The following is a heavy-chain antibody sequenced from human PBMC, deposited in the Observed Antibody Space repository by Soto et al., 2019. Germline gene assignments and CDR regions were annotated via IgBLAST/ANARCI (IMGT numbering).Heavy chain of an antibody. Sequence: GGSLRLSCAASGFTFSNYAMHWVRQAPGKGLEWVAVISYDGSNKYYAESVKGRFAISRDNSKNTVYLQMNSLRPEDTAVYYCARAQLEVVAGNFDYWGQGTLVTVSS. CDR2: ISYDGSNK. CDR1: GFTFSNYA. V-gene: IGHV3-30*09. J-gene: IGHJ4*02. D-gene: IGHD6-19*01. CDR3: ARAQLEVVAGNFDY.